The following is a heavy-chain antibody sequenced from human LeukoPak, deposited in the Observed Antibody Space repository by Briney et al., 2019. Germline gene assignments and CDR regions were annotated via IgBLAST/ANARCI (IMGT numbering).Heavy chain of an antibody. CDR1: GFTFSGYT. D-gene: IGHD6-13*01. J-gene: IGHJ4*02. CDR2: ISTSSSYI. V-gene: IGHV3-21*01. Sequence: PGGSLRLSCAASGFTFSGYTMNWVRQAPGKGLEWVSSISTSSSYIYYADSVKGRFTISRDNAKNSLYLQMNSLRAEDTAVYYCARGVAAAGTLFDYWGQGTLVTVSS. CDR3: ARGVAAAGTLFDY.